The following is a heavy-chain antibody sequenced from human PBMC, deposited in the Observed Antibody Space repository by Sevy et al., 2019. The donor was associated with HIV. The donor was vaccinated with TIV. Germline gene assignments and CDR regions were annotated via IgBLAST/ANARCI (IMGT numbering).Heavy chain of an antibody. CDR3: ARPHCSSTSCYTVGDAFDI. J-gene: IGHJ3*02. CDR2: ISSSGSTI. V-gene: IGHV3-11*01. Sequence: GGSLRLSCVASGFTFSDYYMSWIRQAPGKGLEWVSYISSSGSTIYYADSVKGRFTISRDNAKNSLYLQMNSLRAEDTAVYYCARPHCSSTSCYTVGDAFDIWGQGTMVTVSS. CDR1: GFTFSDYY. D-gene: IGHD2-2*02.